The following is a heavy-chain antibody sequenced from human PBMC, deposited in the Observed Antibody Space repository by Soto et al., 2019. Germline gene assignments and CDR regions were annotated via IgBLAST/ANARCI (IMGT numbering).Heavy chain of an antibody. Sequence: VGSLRLSCAASGFTFSSYTLTWVRRAPGKGLEWVATSSDRRTGNTHYSDSVRGRFTLSRDYSRNILFLQMDSLRADDTALYYCTTWLTAHFDYWGRGTQVTVSS. CDR3: TTWLTAHFDY. CDR2: SSDRRTGNT. CDR1: GFTFSSYT. J-gene: IGHJ4*02. V-gene: IGHV3-23*01. D-gene: IGHD2-21*02.